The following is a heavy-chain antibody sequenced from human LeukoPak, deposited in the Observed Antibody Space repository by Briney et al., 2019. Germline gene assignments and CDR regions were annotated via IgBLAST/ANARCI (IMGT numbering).Heavy chain of an antibody. CDR2: MNPNSGNT. CDR3: ARGNPRIQLWLRVLTPSVYYYYMDV. CDR1: GYTFTSYD. J-gene: IGHJ6*03. Sequence: ASVKVSCEASGYTFTSYDINWVRQATGQGLEWMGWMNPNSGNTGYAQKFQDRVAITRNTSISTAYMELSSLRSEDTAVYYCARGNPRIQLWLRVLTPSVYYYYMDVWGKGTTVTVSS. D-gene: IGHD5-18*01. V-gene: IGHV1-8*01.